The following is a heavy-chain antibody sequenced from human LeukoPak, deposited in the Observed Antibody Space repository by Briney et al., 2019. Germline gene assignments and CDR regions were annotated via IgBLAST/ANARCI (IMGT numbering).Heavy chain of an antibody. CDR2: ISYDGSNK. V-gene: IGHV3-30*18. J-gene: IGHJ3*02. CDR1: GFTFSSYG. CDR3: AKPYYDILTGYYYADAFDI. D-gene: IGHD3-9*01. Sequence: PGGSLRPSCAASGFTFSSYGMHWVRQAPGKGLEWVAVISYDGSNKYYADSVKGRFTISRDNSKNTLYLQMNSLRAEDTAVYYCAKPYYDILTGYYYADAFDIWGQGTMVTVSS.